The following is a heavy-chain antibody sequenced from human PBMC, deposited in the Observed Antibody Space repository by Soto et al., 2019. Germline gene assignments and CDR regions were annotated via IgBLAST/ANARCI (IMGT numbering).Heavy chain of an antibody. CDR3: ARVSYSSSWRQWEKKSAIVYYYYGMDV. D-gene: IGHD6-13*01. CDR1: GFTFSSYW. J-gene: IGHJ6*02. Sequence: GGSLRLSCAASGFTFSSYWMSWVRQATGKGLEWADNIKQEGSEKYYVDSVKGRFTISRDNAKNSLYLQMNSLRAEDTAVYYCARVSYSSSWRQWEKKSAIVYYYYGMDVWGQGTTVTVSS. CDR2: IKQEGSEK. V-gene: IGHV3-7*01.